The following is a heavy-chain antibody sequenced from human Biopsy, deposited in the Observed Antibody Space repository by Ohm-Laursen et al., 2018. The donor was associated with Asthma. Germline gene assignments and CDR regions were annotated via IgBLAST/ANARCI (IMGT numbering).Heavy chain of an antibody. Sequence: SSLRLSCTASGFSGLTFRDFGMHWVRQSPDKGLEWLAVISFDETDQFYADSVKGRFTVSRDNPNNTLYLQLNSLRPADTAIYYCARGQVNKVQLDRPRVFDLWGQGTVVTVSS. CDR1: GFSGLTFRDFG. J-gene: IGHJ3*01. CDR2: ISFDETDQ. V-gene: IGHV3-30*03. D-gene: IGHD1-1*01. CDR3: ARGQVNKVQLDRPRVFDL.